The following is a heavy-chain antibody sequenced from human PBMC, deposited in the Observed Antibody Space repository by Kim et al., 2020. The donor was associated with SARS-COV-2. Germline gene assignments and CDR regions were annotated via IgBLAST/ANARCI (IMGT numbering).Heavy chain of an antibody. CDR2: GGST. D-gene: IGHD4-17*01. Sequence: GGSTYYADSVKGRFTISRDNSKNTLYLQMSSLRAEDTAVYYCVKGDYHPYWGQGTLVTVSS. V-gene: IGHV3-64D*06. CDR3: VKGDYHPY. J-gene: IGHJ4*02.